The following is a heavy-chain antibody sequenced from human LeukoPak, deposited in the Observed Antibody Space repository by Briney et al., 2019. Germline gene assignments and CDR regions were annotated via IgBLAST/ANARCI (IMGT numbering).Heavy chain of an antibody. CDR1: GFTVSSNY. CDR3: ARDQSSGWFYFDY. J-gene: IGHJ4*02. Sequence: GGSLRLSCAASGFTVSSNYMSWVRQAPGKGLEWVSVIYSGGSTYYADSVSGRFTISRDNSKNTLYLQMNSLRAEDTAVYYCARDQSSGWFYFDYWGQGTLVTVSS. V-gene: IGHV3-66*01. CDR2: IYSGGST. D-gene: IGHD6-19*01.